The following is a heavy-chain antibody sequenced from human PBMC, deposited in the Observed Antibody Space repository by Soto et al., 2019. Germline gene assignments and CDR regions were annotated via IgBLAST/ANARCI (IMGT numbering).Heavy chain of an antibody. Sequence: ASVKVSCKASGYTFTSYGISWVRQAPGQGLEWMGWISAYNGNTNYAQKLQGRVTTTTDTSTSTAYMELRSLRSDDTAVYYCARTLVGATRFDYWGQGTLVTVSS. CDR1: GYTFTSYG. CDR3: ARTLVGATRFDY. D-gene: IGHD1-26*01. V-gene: IGHV1-18*01. J-gene: IGHJ4*02. CDR2: ISAYNGNT.